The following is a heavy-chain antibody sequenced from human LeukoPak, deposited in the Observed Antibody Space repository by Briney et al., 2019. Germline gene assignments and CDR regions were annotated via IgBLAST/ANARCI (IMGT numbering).Heavy chain of an antibody. Sequence: ASVKVSCKASGYTFTGYYMHWVRQAPGQGLEWMGWINPNSGGTNYAQKFQGRATMTRDTSISTAYMELSRLRSDDTAVYYCATPEDYGDPTLSNAFDIWGQGTMVTVSS. J-gene: IGHJ3*02. CDR2: INPNSGGT. CDR3: ATPEDYGDPTLSNAFDI. D-gene: IGHD4-17*01. CDR1: GYTFTGYY. V-gene: IGHV1-2*02.